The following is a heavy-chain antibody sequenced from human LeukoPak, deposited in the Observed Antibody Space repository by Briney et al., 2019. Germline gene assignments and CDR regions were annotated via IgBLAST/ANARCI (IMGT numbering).Heavy chain of an antibody. D-gene: IGHD5-12*01. V-gene: IGHV3-23*01. J-gene: IGHJ4*02. CDR1: GFTFSSYG. CDR2: ISGSGGST. Sequence: PGGSLRLSCAASGFTFSSYGMSWVRQAPGKGLEWVSAISGSGGSTYYADSVKGRFTISRDNSKNTLYLQMNSLRAEDTAVYYCANRRGYSGYDFAYYFDYWGQGTLVTVSS. CDR3: ANRRGYSGYDFAYYFDY.